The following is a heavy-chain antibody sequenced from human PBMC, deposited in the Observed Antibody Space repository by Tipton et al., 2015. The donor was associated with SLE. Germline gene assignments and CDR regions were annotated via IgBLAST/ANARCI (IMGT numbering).Heavy chain of an antibody. D-gene: IGHD6-13*01. CDR2: IWYDGSNK. Sequence: RSLRLSCAASGFTFSSYGMHWVRQAPGKGLEWVAVIWYDGSNKYYADSVKGRFTISRDNSKNTLYLQMNSLRAEDTAVYYCAKEGAGYSSSWYSDYYCGRDVWGQGTTVTVSS. J-gene: IGHJ6*02. V-gene: IGHV3-33*06. CDR3: AKEGAGYSSSWYSDYYCGRDV. CDR1: GFTFSSYG.